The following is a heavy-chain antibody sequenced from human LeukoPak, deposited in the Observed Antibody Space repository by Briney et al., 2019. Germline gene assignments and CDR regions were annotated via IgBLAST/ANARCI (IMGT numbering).Heavy chain of an antibody. CDR1: GYTFTNYD. CDR2: MNPNSGNT. J-gene: IGHJ4*02. CDR3: ARDGDYYGSGNFDY. Sequence: GASVKVSCKTSGYTFTNYDINWVRQATGQGLEWMGWMNPNSGNTGYAQKFQGRVTITRDTSISTAYMGLSSLRSEDTAVYYCARDGDYYGSGNFDYWGQGTLVTVSS. V-gene: IGHV1-8*03. D-gene: IGHD3-10*01.